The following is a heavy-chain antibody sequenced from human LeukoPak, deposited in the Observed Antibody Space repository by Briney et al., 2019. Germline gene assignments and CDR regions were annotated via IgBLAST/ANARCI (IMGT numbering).Heavy chain of an antibody. Sequence: SVKVSRKASGGTFSSYTISWVRQAPGQGLEWMGGIIPIFGTANYAQKFQGRVTITADESTSTAYMELSSLRSDDTAVYYCARDGYSSGREEYWGQGTLVTVSS. CDR1: GGTFSSYT. J-gene: IGHJ4*02. CDR3: ARDGYSSGREEY. D-gene: IGHD6-25*01. V-gene: IGHV1-69*13. CDR2: IIPIFGTA.